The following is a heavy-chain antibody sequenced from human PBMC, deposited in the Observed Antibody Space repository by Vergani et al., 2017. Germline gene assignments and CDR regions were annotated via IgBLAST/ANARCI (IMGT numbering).Heavy chain of an antibody. CDR2: IRSKAYGGTT. Sequence: EVQLVESGGGLVQPGRSLRLSCTASGFTFGDYAMSWVRQAPGKGLEWVGFIRSKAYGGTTEYAASVKGRFTISRDDSKSIAYLQMNSLKTEDTAVYYCTFNYYDSSGYYYYYGMDVWGQGTTVTVSS. J-gene: IGHJ6*02. D-gene: IGHD3-22*01. CDR1: GFTFGDYA. V-gene: IGHV3-49*04. CDR3: TFNYYDSSGYYYYYGMDV.